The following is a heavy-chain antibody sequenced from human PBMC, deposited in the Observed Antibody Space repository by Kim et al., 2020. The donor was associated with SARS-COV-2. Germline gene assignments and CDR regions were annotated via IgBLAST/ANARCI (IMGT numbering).Heavy chain of an antibody. V-gene: IGHV3-53*01. CDR1: GFTVSSNY. CDR3: ARRYSSSSVRCLDV. CDR2: IYSGGST. Sequence: GGSLRLSCAASGFTVSSNYMSWVRQAPGKGLEWVSVIYSGGSTYYADSVKGRFTISRDNSKNTLYLQMNSLRAEDTAVYYCARRYSSSSVRCLDVWGKGTTVTVSS. J-gene: IGHJ6*04. D-gene: IGHD6-6*01.